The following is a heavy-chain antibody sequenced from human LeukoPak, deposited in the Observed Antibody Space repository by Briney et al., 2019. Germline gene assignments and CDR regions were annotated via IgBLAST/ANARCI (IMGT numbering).Heavy chain of an antibody. V-gene: IGHV4-59*01. CDR3: ARLVVDDGFDL. CDR2: VYYSGST. CDR1: CVAISSYY. J-gene: IGHJ3*01. D-gene: IGHD2-8*02. Sequence: SETLSLTCTVSCVAISSYYWSWIRQPPGKGLEWIGYVYYSGSTNHNPSLKSRVTMSVDTSKNHFSLKLSSVTAADTAVYYCARLVVDDGFDLWGQGTMVTVSS.